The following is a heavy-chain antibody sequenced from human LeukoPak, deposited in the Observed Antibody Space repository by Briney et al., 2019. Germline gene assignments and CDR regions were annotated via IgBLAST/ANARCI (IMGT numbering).Heavy chain of an antibody. Sequence: ASVKVSCKASGYTFTSYDINWVRQATGQGLEWMGWMNPNSGNTGYAQKFQGRVTMPRNTSISTAYMELSSLRSEDTAVYYCARVSDSGYDGTFDYWGQGTLVTVSS. D-gene: IGHD5-12*01. J-gene: IGHJ4*02. CDR1: GYTFTSYD. V-gene: IGHV1-8*01. CDR3: ARVSDSGYDGTFDY. CDR2: MNPNSGNT.